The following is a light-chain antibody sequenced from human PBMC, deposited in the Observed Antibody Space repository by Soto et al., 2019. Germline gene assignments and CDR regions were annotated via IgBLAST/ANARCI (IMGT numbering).Light chain of an antibody. J-gene: IGKJ3*01. Sequence: DIQMTQSPSSLSASVGDRVTISCQASQDVGKHLNWYQQRPGKAPKILIYEASNLATGVPSRFSASGSGTHFTISIRSLQPEDIGTYCCKQYDNLPQLPFGAGTKMEI. V-gene: IGKV1-33*01. CDR1: QDVGKH. CDR2: EAS. CDR3: KQYDNLPQLP.